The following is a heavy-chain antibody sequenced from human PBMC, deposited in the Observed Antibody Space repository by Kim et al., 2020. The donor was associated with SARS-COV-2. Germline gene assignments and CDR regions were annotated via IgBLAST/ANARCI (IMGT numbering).Heavy chain of an antibody. CDR2: IYYSGST. CDR3: ARLIPRELEEDYFDY. Sequence: SETLSLTCTVSGGSISSSSYYWGWIRQPPGKGLEWIGSIYYSGSTYYNPSLKSRVTISVDTSKNQFSLKLSSVTAADTAVYYCARLIPRELEEDYFDYWGQGTLVTVSS. CDR1: GGSISSSSYY. J-gene: IGHJ4*02. D-gene: IGHD6-6*01. V-gene: IGHV4-39*07.